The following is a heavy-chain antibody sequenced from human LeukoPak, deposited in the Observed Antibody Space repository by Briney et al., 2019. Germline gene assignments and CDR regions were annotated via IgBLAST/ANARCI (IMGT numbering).Heavy chain of an antibody. V-gene: IGHV4-59*05. CDR2: IYYSGST. Sequence: PSETLSLTCTVSGGSISSYYWSWIRQPPGKGLEWIGSIYYSGSTSYSPSLKSRVTISVDTSKNQFSLRLSSVTAADTAVYYCARNVSAGYFDYWGQGTLVTVSS. J-gene: IGHJ4*02. CDR1: GGSISSYY. CDR3: ARNVSAGYFDY. D-gene: IGHD2-8*01.